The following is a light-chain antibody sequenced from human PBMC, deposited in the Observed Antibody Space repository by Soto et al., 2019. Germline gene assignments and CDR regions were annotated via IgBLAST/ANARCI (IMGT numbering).Light chain of an antibody. J-gene: IGKJ1*01. CDR3: QQYNSYPWT. CDR1: QTINNW. Sequence: DIQMTQSPSTLSASVGDRVTITCRASQTINNWLAWYQHKPGKAPNFLIYRASTLESGVPSRFIGAGSGTEFSLTISSLQPDDFGTYYCQQYNSYPWTFGHGTKVEIK. CDR2: RAS. V-gene: IGKV1-5*03.